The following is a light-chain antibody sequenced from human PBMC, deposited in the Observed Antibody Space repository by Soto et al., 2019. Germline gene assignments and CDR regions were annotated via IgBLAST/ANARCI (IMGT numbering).Light chain of an antibody. V-gene: IGKV1-39*01. Sequence: DIQMTQSPSSLSASVGDRVTIPCRASQSIGSYLNWYQHKPGKAPKLLIYAASSLQGWVSSRFSGSGSGTDFTLTVSSLQPEDFATYYCQQSYNAPYTFGKGTKLEIK. CDR3: QQSYNAPYT. CDR2: AAS. J-gene: IGKJ2*01. CDR1: QSIGSY.